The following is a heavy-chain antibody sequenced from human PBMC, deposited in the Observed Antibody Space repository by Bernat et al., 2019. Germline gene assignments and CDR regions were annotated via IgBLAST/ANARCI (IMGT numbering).Heavy chain of an antibody. D-gene: IGHD6-13*01. CDR3: ARDPQGSSWYFRILDYYYGMDV. CDR1: GFTFSSYA. CDR2: ISYDGSNK. V-gene: IGHV3-30-3*01. Sequence: QVQLVESGGGVVQPGRSLRLSCAASGFTFSSYAMHWARQAPGKGLEWVAVISYDGSNKYYADSVKGRFTISRDNSKNTLYLQMNSLRAEDTAVYYCARDPQGSSWYFRILDYYYGMDVWGQGTTVTVSS. J-gene: IGHJ6*02.